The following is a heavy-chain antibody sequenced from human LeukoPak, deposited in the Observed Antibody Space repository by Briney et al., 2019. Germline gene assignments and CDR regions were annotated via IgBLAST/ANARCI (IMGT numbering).Heavy chain of an antibody. Sequence: PSETLSLTCTVSGGSISSSSYYWGWIRQPPGKGLEWIGSIYYSGSTYYNPSLKSRVTISVDTSKNQFSLKLSSVTAADTAVYYRAGGDGSFDYWGQGTLVTVSS. J-gene: IGHJ4*02. D-gene: IGHD3-10*01. CDR3: AGGDGSFDY. CDR1: GGSISSSSYY. V-gene: IGHV4-39*07. CDR2: IYYSGST.